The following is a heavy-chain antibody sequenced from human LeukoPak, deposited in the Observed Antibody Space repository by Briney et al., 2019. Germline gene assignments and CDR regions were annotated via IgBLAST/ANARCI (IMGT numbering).Heavy chain of an antibody. CDR1: GGSISSGDYY. V-gene: IGHV4-30-4*01. Sequence: SETLSLTCTVSGGSISSGDYYWSWIRQPPGKGLEWIGYIYYSGSTYYNPSLKSRVTISVDTSKNQFSLKLSSVTAADTAVYYCARVFQTDGYSSGWYPLWYFDLWGRGTLVTVSS. CDR2: IYYSGST. D-gene: IGHD6-19*01. J-gene: IGHJ2*01. CDR3: ARVFQTDGYSSGWYPLWYFDL.